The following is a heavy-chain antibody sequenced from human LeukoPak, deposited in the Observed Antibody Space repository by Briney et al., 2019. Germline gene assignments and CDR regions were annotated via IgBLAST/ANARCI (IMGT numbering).Heavy chain of an antibody. D-gene: IGHD2-15*01. CDR1: GFTFSSYA. V-gene: IGHV3-23*01. CDR2: ISGSGGST. CDR3: AKEDCSGGSCYQIPFDY. J-gene: IGHJ4*02. Sequence: GGSLRLSCAASGFTFSSYAMSWVRQAPGKGLEWVSAISGSGGSTYYADSVKGRFTISRDNSKNTLYLQMNSLRAEDTAVYYCAKEDCSGGSCYQIPFDYWGQGTLVTVSS.